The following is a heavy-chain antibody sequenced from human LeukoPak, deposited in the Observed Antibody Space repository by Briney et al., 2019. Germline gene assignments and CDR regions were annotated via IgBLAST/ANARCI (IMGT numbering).Heavy chain of an antibody. Sequence: GRSLRLSCAASGFIFSSYGMHWVRQAPGKGLEWVAVISYHGSNKDYADSGKCRFTISRDNSKNTLYLQMNSLRAEDTAVYYCAKDSVYGSGSYYLADYWGQGTLVTVSS. J-gene: IGHJ4*02. D-gene: IGHD3-10*01. CDR1: GFIFSSYG. V-gene: IGHV3-30*18. CDR3: AKDSVYGSGSYYLADY. CDR2: ISYHGSNK.